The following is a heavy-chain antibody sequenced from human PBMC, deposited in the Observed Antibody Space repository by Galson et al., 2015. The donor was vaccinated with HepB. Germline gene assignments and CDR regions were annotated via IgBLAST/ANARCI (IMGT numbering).Heavy chain of an antibody. D-gene: IGHD3-3*01. CDR3: AKCITIFGVVKMYFHH. Sequence: SLRLSCAASGFTFSSYAMSWVRQAPGKGLEWVSAISGRGGSTYYADSVKGRFTISRDNSKNTLYLQMNSLRAEDTAVYYCAKCITIFGVVKMYFHHWGQGTLVTVS. CDR1: GFTFSSYA. CDR2: ISGRGGST. V-gene: IGHV3-23*01. J-gene: IGHJ1*01.